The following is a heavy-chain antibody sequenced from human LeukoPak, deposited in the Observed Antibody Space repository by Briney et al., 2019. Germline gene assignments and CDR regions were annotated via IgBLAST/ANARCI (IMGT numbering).Heavy chain of an antibody. CDR2: IYTSGST. Sequence: SESLSLTCTVSGGSISSYYWSWIRQPAGKGLEWIGRIYTSGSTNYNPSLKSRVTMSVDTSKNQFSLKLSSVTAADTAVYYCARDSTYYYDSSGRGGYFDYWGQGTLVTVSS. CDR1: GGSISSYY. D-gene: IGHD3-22*01. J-gene: IGHJ4*02. CDR3: ARDSTYYYDSSGRGGYFDY. V-gene: IGHV4-4*07.